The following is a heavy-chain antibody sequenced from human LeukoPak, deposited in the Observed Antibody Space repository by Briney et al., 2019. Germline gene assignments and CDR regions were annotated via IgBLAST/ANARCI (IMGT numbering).Heavy chain of an antibody. D-gene: IGHD3-9*01. CDR2: IYPSGST. CDR1: VGSISSGSYY. Sequence: PSETLSLTCTVHVGSISSGSYYSSWIRQPAGKGLDRIGRIYPSGSTNYNPSLKSRVTISVDPHQNQFALKLSAVTAADPAVYYCARYFDWFGSYFDYWGQGSLVTVSS. V-gene: IGHV4-61*02. J-gene: IGHJ4*02. CDR3: ARYFDWFGSYFDY.